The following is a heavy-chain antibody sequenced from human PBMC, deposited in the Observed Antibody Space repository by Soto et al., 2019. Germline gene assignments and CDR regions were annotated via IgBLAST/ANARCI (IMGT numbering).Heavy chain of an antibody. V-gene: IGHV3-7*01. Sequence: GGSLRLSCAASGFTFSSYWMSWVRQAPGKGLEWVANIKQDGSEKYYVDSVKGRFTISRDNAKNSLYLQMNSLRAEDTAVYYCARGGDVYGDYATDYFDYWGQGTLVTVSS. CDR1: GFTFSSYW. D-gene: IGHD4-17*01. CDR3: ARGGDVYGDYATDYFDY. J-gene: IGHJ4*02. CDR2: IKQDGSEK.